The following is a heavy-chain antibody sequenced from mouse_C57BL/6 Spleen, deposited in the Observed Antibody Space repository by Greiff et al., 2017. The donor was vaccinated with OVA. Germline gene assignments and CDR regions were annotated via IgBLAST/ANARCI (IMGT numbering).Heavy chain of an antibody. CDR3: AREDTTVVGGNY. D-gene: IGHD1-1*01. Sequence: QVQLKESGAELVKPGASVKISCKASGYAFSSYWMNWVKQRPGKGLEWIGQIYPGDGDTNYNGKFKGKATLTADKSSSTAYMQLSSLTSEDSAVYFCAREDTTVVGGNYWGQGTTLTVSS. J-gene: IGHJ2*01. V-gene: IGHV1-80*01. CDR1: GYAFSSYW. CDR2: IYPGDGDT.